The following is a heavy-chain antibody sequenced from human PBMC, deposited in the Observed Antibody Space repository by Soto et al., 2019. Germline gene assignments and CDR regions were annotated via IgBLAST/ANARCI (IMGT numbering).Heavy chain of an antibody. V-gene: IGHV4-34*01. CDR3: ARLGSGSYYLAWFDP. CDR1: GGSFSGYF. D-gene: IGHD3-10*01. CDR2: TSHSGST. Sequence: SETLSLTCAVYGGSFSGYFWSWIRQPPGKGVEWIGETSHSGSTNYNPSLKSRVTISVDTSKNQFSLKLSSVTAADTAVYYCARLGSGSYYLAWFDPWGQGTLVTVSS. J-gene: IGHJ5*02.